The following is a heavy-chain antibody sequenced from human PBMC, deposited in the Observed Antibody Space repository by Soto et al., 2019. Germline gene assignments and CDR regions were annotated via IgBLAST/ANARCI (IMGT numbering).Heavy chain of an antibody. V-gene: IGHV4-59*01. Sequence: SETLSLTCTVSGGSISSYYWSWIRQPPGKGLEWIGYIYYSGSTNYNPSLKSRVTISVDTSKNQFSLKLSSVTAADTAVYYCARANYDFWSGPPHHDAFDIWGQVTMVTVSS. J-gene: IGHJ3*02. CDR3: ARANYDFWSGPPHHDAFDI. D-gene: IGHD3-3*01. CDR1: GGSISSYY. CDR2: IYYSGST.